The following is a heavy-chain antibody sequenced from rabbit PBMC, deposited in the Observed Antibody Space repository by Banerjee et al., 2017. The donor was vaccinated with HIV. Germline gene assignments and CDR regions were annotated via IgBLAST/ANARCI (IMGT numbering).Heavy chain of an antibody. CDR1: AFSFSNKYV. Sequence: QEQLEESGGDLVKPEGSLTLTCTASAFSFSNKYVMCWVRQAPGKGLEWIGCIVAGSDGITYYATWAKGRFTISKTSSTTVTLQMTSLTAADTATYFCARDLAGVIGWNFSLWGQGTLVTVS. D-gene: IGHD4-1*01. J-gene: IGHJ4*01. V-gene: IGHV1S45*01. CDR2: IVAGSDGIT. CDR3: ARDLAGVIGWNFSL.